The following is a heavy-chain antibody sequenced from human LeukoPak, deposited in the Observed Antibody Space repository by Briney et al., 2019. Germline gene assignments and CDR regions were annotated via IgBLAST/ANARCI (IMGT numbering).Heavy chain of an antibody. V-gene: IGHV4-4*07. Sequence: SETLSLTCTVSGGSISRYYWSWIRQPAGKGLEWIGRIYTSGSTNYNPSLKSRVTMSVDTSKNQFSLKLSSVTAADTAVYYCAREKLPDITMIVVVITGYFDYWGQGTLVTVSS. CDR2: IYTSGST. D-gene: IGHD3-22*01. CDR3: AREKLPDITMIVVVITGYFDY. J-gene: IGHJ4*02. CDR1: GGSISRYY.